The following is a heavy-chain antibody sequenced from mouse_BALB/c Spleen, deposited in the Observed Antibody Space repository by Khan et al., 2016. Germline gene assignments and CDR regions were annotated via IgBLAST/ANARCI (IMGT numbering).Heavy chain of an antibody. Sequence: QVQLKESGPGLVAPSQSLSITCTVSGFSLTGYGVNWVRQPPGKGLEWLGMIWGDGSTDYNSALKSRLSISKDNSKSQVFLKMNSLQTDDNARYYCARALYYYGSSYVSYAMDYWGQGTSVTVSS. V-gene: IGHV2-6-7*01. CDR1: GFSLTGYG. CDR2: IWGDGST. J-gene: IGHJ4*01. D-gene: IGHD1-1*01. CDR3: ARALYYYGSSYVSYAMDY.